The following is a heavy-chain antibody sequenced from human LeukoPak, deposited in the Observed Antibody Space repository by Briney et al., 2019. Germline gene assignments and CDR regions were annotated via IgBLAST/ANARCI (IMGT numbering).Heavy chain of an antibody. V-gene: IGHV1-2*06. D-gene: IGHD3-22*01. CDR3: ARGRGVYYYDSSGSVYNDY. CDR1: GYTFTGYY. J-gene: IGHJ4*02. CDR2: INPNSGGT. Sequence: GASVKVSCKASGYTFTGYYMHWVRQAPGQGLEGMGRINPNSGGTNYAQKFQGRVTMTRDTSISTAYMELSRLRSDDTAVYYCARGRGVYYYDSSGSVYNDYWGQGTLVTVSS.